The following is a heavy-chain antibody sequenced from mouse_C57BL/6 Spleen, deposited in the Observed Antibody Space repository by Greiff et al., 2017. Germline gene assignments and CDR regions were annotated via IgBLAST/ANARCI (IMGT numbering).Heavy chain of an antibody. D-gene: IGHD1-1*01. Sequence: VQLQQSGAELVRPGTSVKVSCKASGYAFTNYLIEWVKQRPGQGLEWIGVINPGSGGTNYNEKFKGKATLTADKSSSTAYMQLRSLTSEDSAVYFCARSDYYGSSYFDYWGQGTTLTVSS. CDR1: GYAFTNYL. CDR3: ARSDYYGSSYFDY. J-gene: IGHJ2*01. CDR2: INPGSGGT. V-gene: IGHV1-54*01.